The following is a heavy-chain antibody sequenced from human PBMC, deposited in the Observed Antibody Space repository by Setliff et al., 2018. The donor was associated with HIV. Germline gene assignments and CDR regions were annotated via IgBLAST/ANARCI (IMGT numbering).Heavy chain of an antibody. J-gene: IGHJ5*02. CDR3: ARGFTIFGVGFSAEPTGNWFDP. D-gene: IGHD3-3*01. CDR1: GGSISSGGYY. V-gene: IGHV4-61*02. CDR2: ISASGTT. Sequence: SETLSLTCTVSGGSISSGGYYWSWIRQPAGKGLEWIGRISASGTTNYNPSLKGRVTISVDTSKNQFSLKLSSVTATDTAVYYCARGFTIFGVGFSAEPTGNWFDPWGQGTLVTVSS.